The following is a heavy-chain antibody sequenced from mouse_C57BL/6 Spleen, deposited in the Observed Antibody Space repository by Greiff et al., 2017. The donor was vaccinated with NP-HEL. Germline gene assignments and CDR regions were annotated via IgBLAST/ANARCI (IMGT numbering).Heavy chain of an antibody. D-gene: IGHD2-3*01. CDR1: GYAFSSSW. J-gene: IGHJ2*01. CDR2: IYPGDGDT. CDR3: AREGGDGYYVDY. Sequence: QVQLQQSGPELVKPGASVKISCKASGYAFSSSWMNWVKQRPGKGLEWIGRIYPGDGDTNYNGKFKGKATLTADKSSSTAYMQLSSLTSEDSAVDYCAREGGDGYYVDYWGQGTTLTVSA. V-gene: IGHV1-82*01.